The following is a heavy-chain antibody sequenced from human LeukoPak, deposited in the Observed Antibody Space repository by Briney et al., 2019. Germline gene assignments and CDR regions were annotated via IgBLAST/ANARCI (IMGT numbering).Heavy chain of an antibody. V-gene: IGHV4-59*01. CDR1: GGSISSYY. CDR2: IYYSGST. D-gene: IGHD2-15*01. J-gene: IGHJ3*02. CDR3: ARAVEGVVVVAADAFDI. Sequence: SETLSLTYTVSGGSISSYYWSWLRQPPGKGLEWIGYIYYSGSTNYNPSLKSRVTISVDTSKNQFSLKLSSVTAADTAVYYCARAVEGVVVVAADAFDIWGQGTMVTVSS.